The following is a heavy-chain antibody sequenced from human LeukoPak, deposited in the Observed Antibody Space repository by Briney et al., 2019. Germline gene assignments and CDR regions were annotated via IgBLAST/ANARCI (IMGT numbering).Heavy chain of an antibody. J-gene: IGHJ3*02. D-gene: IGHD3-3*02. Sequence: GGSLRLSCAASGFNFSTYSMNWVRQAPGKGLEWLSSISSRSSYIYSADSVKGRFTISRDNAKNSLYLQMNSLRAEDTAVYYCARGRRQGTIFGVARNGFDIWGQGTMVTVSS. CDR2: ISSRSSYI. CDR3: ARGRRQGTIFGVARNGFDI. CDR1: GFNFSTYS. V-gene: IGHV3-21*01.